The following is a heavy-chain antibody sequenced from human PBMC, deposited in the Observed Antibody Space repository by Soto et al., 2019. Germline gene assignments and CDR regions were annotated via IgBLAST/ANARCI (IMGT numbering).Heavy chain of an antibody. J-gene: IGHJ6*01. D-gene: IGHD4-17*01. CDR3: ARDPRGDYAYYGMDV. V-gene: IGHV1-46*01. Sequence: ASVKVSCKAIGYSFTSHYMHWVRQAPGQGLEWMGTIYPGGVNIGYAQKFKGRVTMTKDTSTSTVYMELSSLRSEDTAVYYCARDPRGDYAYYGMDVWGQGTTVTVYS. CDR1: GYSFTSHY. CDR2: IYPGGVNI.